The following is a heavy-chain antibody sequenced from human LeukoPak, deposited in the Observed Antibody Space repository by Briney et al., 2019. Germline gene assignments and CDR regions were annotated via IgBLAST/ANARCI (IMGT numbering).Heavy chain of an antibody. V-gene: IGHV1-46*01. CDR2: IVPSSGST. CDR1: GYTFTHYY. Sequence: ASVKVSCKSSGYTFTHYYIHWVRQAPGQGLEWLGMIVPSSGSTSYGQQFLGRVTMTRDTSTTTVHMELSGLRSDDTAVYYCARDYRIDGYNRGVDHWGQGTLNTVSS. CDR3: ARDYRIDGYNRGVDH. J-gene: IGHJ4*02. D-gene: IGHD5-24*01.